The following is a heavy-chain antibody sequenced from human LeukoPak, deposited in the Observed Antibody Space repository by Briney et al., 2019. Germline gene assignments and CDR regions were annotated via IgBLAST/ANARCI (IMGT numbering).Heavy chain of an antibody. D-gene: IGHD3-10*01. Sequence: ASVKVSCKASGYTFTSYGISWVRQAPGQGLEWMGWISAYNGNTNYAQKLQGRVTMTTDTSTSTAYMELRSLRSDDTAVYYCARDHMVRGVIPLFDYWGQGTLVTVSS. V-gene: IGHV1-18*01. CDR2: ISAYNGNT. J-gene: IGHJ4*02. CDR3: ARDHMVRGVIPLFDY. CDR1: GYTFTSYG.